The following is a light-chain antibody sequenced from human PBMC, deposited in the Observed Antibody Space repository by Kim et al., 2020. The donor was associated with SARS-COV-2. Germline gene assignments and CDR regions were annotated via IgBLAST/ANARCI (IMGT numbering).Light chain of an antibody. Sequence: SITISCTGTSSDVGAYDYVSWFKQLPGKAPQLVIYDVSYRPSGISNRLSGSKSGNTASLTISGLQTEDEADYFCSSYTGSTTLYVFATGTKVTVL. V-gene: IGLV2-14*03. CDR3: SSYTGSTTLYV. CDR1: SSDVGAYDY. CDR2: DVS. J-gene: IGLJ1*01.